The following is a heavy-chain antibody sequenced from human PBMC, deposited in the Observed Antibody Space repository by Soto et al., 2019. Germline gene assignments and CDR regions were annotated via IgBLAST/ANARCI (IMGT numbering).Heavy chain of an antibody. Sequence: LRLSCAASGFTFTRYSMNWVRQAPGKGLEWVSSISSTTNYIYYGDSMKGRFTISRDNAKNSLYLEMNSLRAEDTAVYYCARESEDLTSNFDYWGXGTLVNVSS. CDR1: GFTFTRYS. CDR3: ARESEDLTSNFDY. V-gene: IGHV3-21*06. J-gene: IGHJ4*01. CDR2: ISSTTNYI.